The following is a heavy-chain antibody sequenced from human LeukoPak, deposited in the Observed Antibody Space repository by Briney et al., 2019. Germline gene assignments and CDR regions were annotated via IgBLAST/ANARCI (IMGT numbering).Heavy chain of an antibody. V-gene: IGHV3-11*01. Sequence: GGSVRLSGSASGFTYCDFYMRWMRPARGKGRVGGLYICSSGSNIEHADHVTGRFTISRANANNSLYLQMNSLRAEDTAVYYCAKGITMVRGVALWDDAFDIWGQGTMVTVSS. CDR1: GFTYCDFY. CDR3: AKGITMVRGVALWDDAFDI. J-gene: IGHJ3*02. CDR2: ICSSGSNI. D-gene: IGHD3-10*01.